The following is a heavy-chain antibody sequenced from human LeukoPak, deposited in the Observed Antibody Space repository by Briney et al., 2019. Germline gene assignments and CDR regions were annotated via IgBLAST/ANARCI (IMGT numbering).Heavy chain of an antibody. CDR2: INWNGGST. CDR1: GFTFSSYS. Sequence: GGSLRLSCAASGFTFSSYSMNWVRQAPGKGLEWVSGINWNGGSTGYADSVKGRFTISRDNAKNSLYLQMISLRAEDTALYHCARVRSMAVANDAFDIWGQGTMVTVSS. V-gene: IGHV3-20*01. J-gene: IGHJ3*02. D-gene: IGHD6-19*01. CDR3: ARVRSMAVANDAFDI.